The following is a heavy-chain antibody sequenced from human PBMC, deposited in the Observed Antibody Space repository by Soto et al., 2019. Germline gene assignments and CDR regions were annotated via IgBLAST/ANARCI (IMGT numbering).Heavy chain of an antibody. J-gene: IGHJ6*02. CDR1: GFTFSSYA. CDR3: AKYMIFGVVIMEDYYYYGMDV. Sequence: GGSLRLSCAASGFTFSSYAMSWVRQAPGKGLEWVSAISGSGGSTYYADSVKGRFTISRDNSKNTLYLQMNSLRAEDTAVYYCAKYMIFGVVIMEDYYYYGMDVWGQGTTVTVSS. CDR2: ISGSGGST. D-gene: IGHD3-3*01. V-gene: IGHV3-23*01.